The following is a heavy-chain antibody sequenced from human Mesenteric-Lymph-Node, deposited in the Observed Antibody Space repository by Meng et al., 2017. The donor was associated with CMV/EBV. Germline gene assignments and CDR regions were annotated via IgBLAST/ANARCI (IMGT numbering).Heavy chain of an antibody. CDR1: YY. D-gene: IGHD4-17*01. CDR2: IIHSEST. Sequence: YYWGWIRQPPGKGLEWIAEIIHSESTNFHPSLKSRVAISVDTSKNQFSLKLSSVTAADTAVYYCARGQRTTVTSRPSPRTYWYFDLWGRGTLVTVSS. V-gene: IGHV4-34*01. J-gene: IGHJ2*01. CDR3: ARGQRTTVTSRPSPRTYWYFDL.